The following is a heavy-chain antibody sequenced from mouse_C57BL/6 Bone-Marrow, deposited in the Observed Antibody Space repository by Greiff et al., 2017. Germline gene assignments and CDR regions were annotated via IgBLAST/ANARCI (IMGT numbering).Heavy chain of an antibody. CDR3: ARDYYCNNYYAMDY. CDR2: IDPSDSYT. D-gene: IGHD2-1*01. J-gene: IGHJ4*01. CDR1: GYTFTSYW. Sequence: QVQLQQPGAELVMPGASVKLSCKASGYTFTSYWMHWVKQRPGQGLEWIGEIDPSDSYTNYNQKFKGKSTLTVDKSSSTAYMQLSSLTSEDSAVYYGARDYYCNNYYAMDYWGQGTSVTVSS. V-gene: IGHV1-69*01.